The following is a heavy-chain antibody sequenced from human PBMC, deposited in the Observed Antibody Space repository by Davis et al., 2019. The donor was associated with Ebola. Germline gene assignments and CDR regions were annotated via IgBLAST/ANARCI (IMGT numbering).Heavy chain of an antibody. CDR1: GFTFSSYA. V-gene: IGHV3-23*01. CDR2: ISGSGGST. D-gene: IGHD3-16*02. CDR3: ARGCRLGELSPVSWFDP. J-gene: IGHJ5*02. Sequence: PGGSLRLSCAASGFTFSSYAMSWVRQAPGKGLGWVSVISGSGGSTYYADSVKGRFTISRDNAKNSLYLQMNSLRAEDTAVYYCARGCRLGELSPVSWFDPWGQGTLVTVSS.